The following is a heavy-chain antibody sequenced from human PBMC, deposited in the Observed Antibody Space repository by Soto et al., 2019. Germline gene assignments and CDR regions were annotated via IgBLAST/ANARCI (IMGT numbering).Heavy chain of an antibody. D-gene: IGHD4-17*01. CDR2: INPTSGGT. CDR3: ARDPDYGDYWGYFFDS. J-gene: IGHJ4*02. CDR1: GYTFAAYY. V-gene: IGHV1-2*02. Sequence: ASVKVSCKTSGYTFAAYYIHWIRQAPGQGLEWMGWINPTSGGTVYAQNFQDRVTMTRDTSISTAYMELRRLNSDDTAVYYCARDPDYGDYWGYFFDSWGQGTPVTISS.